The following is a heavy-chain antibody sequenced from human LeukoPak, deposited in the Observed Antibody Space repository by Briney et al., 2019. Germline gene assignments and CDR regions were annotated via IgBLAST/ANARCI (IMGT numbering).Heavy chain of an antibody. CDR2: IKSKTDGGTT. CDR1: GFIFSNAW. CDR3: TTDNVNPVLDY. V-gene: IGHV3-15*01. D-gene: IGHD3-10*01. J-gene: IGHJ4*02. Sequence: GGSLRLSCAASGFIFSNAWMSWVRQAPGKGLEWVGRIKSKTDGGTTDYAAPVKGRFTISRDDSKTTLYLQMNSLKTEDTAVYYCTTDNVNPVLDYWGQGTLVTVSS.